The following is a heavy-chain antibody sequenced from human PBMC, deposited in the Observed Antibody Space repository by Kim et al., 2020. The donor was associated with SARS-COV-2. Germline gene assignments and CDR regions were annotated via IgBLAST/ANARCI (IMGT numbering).Heavy chain of an antibody. CDR3: AREPLLWFGELLPAYYYYYGMYV. CDR2: INAGNGNT. D-gene: IGHD3-10*01. CDR1: GYTFTSYA. Sequence: ASVKVSCKASGYTFTSYAMHWVRQAPGQRLEWMGWINAGNGNTKYSQKFQGRVTITRDTSASTAYMELSSLRSEDTAVYYCAREPLLWFGELLPAYYYYYGMYVWGQRTTVTVSS. J-gene: IGHJ6*02. V-gene: IGHV1-3*01.